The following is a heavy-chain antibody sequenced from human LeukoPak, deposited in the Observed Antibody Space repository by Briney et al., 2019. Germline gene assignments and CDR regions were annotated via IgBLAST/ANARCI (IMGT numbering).Heavy chain of an antibody. Sequence: GGSLRLSCAASGFTFFSYTMNWVRQAPGKGLEWVSSISSSSSYIYYADSVKGRFTISRDNAKNSLYLQMNSLRAEDTAVYYCARHLLVPYSSSRRARYYYYYMDVWGKGTTVTISS. CDR2: ISSSSSYI. V-gene: IGHV3-21*01. J-gene: IGHJ6*03. CDR3: ARHLLVPYSSSRRARYYYYYMDV. D-gene: IGHD6-13*01. CDR1: GFTFFSYT.